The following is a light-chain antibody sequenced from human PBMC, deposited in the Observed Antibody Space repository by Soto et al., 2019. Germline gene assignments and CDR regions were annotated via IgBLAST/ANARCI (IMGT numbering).Light chain of an antibody. CDR3: MQATQLRK. V-gene: IGKV2-24*01. CDR1: RSLVASDGNAY. Sequence: EIVLTQTPLLSPVTLGQPASISCRSSRSLVASDGNAYLTWLHQRPDQPPRPLIYKVSLRLSGARDRFSGSGAGPDCTPHICVVLAVEVGTSFCMQATQLRKFGQSTRLVIK. CDR2: KVS. J-gene: IGKJ5*01.